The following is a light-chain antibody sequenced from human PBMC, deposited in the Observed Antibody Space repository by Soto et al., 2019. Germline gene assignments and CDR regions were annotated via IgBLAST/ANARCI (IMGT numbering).Light chain of an antibody. V-gene: IGLV2-14*03. Sequence: ALTQPASVSGSPGQSITISCTGTSSDVGHYNYVSWYQQHPGNAPKLVIYDVSIRASGVSDRFSGSKSGNTASLTISGLQAEDEADYYCCSYTTTTSRVFGTGNMVTDL. CDR1: SSDVGHYNY. CDR2: DVS. J-gene: IGLJ1*01. CDR3: CSYTTTTSRV.